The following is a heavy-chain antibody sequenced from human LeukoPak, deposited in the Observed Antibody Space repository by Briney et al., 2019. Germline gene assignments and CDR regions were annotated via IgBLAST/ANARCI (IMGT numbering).Heavy chain of an antibody. Sequence: PGGSLRLSCAASGFTVSSNYMSWVRQAPGKGLEWVSAISGSGGSTYYADSVKGRFTISRDNSKNTLYLQMNSLRAEDTAVYYCAKRYSYGDYYFDYWGQGTLVTVSS. V-gene: IGHV3-23*01. CDR1: GFTVSSNY. D-gene: IGHD5-18*01. CDR2: ISGSGGST. J-gene: IGHJ4*02. CDR3: AKRYSYGDYYFDY.